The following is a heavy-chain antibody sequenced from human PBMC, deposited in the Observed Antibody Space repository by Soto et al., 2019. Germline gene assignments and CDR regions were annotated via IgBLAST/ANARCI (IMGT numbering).Heavy chain of an antibody. CDR1: GYTFTSYY. CDR3: AREAGWNDAQGYYGMDV. J-gene: IGHJ6*02. CDR2: INPSGGST. Sequence: GASVKVSCKASGYTFTSYYMHWVRQAPGQGLEWMGIINPSGGSTSYAQKFQGGVTMTRDTSTSTVYMELSSLRSEDTAVYYCAREAGWNDAQGYYGMDVWGQGTTVTVSS. V-gene: IGHV1-46*01. D-gene: IGHD1-1*01.